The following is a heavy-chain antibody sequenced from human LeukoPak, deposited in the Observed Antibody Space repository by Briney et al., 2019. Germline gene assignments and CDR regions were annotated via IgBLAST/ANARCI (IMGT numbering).Heavy chain of an antibody. V-gene: IGHV3-23*01. D-gene: IGHD6-19*01. CDR3: AKSGSGWYRLDC. Sequence: QSGGSLRLSCAASGFTVSSNYMTWVRQAPGKGLEWVSRISGSGAATYYADSVKGRFTISRDNSKSTLYLQMNSLSAEDTAIYYCAKSGSGWYRLDCWGQGTQVTVSS. CDR2: ISGSGAAT. CDR1: GFTVSSNY. J-gene: IGHJ4*02.